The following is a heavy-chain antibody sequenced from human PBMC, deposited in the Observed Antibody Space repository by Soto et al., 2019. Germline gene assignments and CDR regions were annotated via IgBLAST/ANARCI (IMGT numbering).Heavy chain of an antibody. D-gene: IGHD3-3*01. J-gene: IGHJ4*02. V-gene: IGHV1-69*01. CDR1: GGTFSSYA. Sequence: QVQLVQSGAEVKKPGSSVKVSCKASGGTFSSYAISWVRQAPGQGLEWMGGIIPIFGTANYAQKFQGRVTITAEESTSTAYMELSSLRSEDTAVYYCARASAAPNYDFWSGYSPYWGQGTLVTVSS. CDR2: IIPIFGTA. CDR3: ARASAAPNYDFWSGYSPY.